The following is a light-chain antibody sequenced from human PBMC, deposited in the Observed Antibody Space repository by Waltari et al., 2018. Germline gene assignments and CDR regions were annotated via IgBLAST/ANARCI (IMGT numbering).Light chain of an antibody. V-gene: IGLV2-14*01. J-gene: IGLJ2*01. CDR1: SSDIGTYNY. CDR3: SSYTRVSASVI. CDR2: DAN. Sequence: QSALTQPASVSGSPGQSITISCTGTSSDIGTYNYAPWYQPHPGRAPKLIIYDANKRPSGVSVRFSGSKSGNTASLTISGLQAEDEADYYCSSYTRVSASVIFGGGTKLTVL.